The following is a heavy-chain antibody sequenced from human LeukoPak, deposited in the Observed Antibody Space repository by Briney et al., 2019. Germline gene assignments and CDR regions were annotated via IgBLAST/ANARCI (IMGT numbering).Heavy chain of an antibody. Sequence: GSLRLSCAASGFTFSSYSMNWVRQAPGKGVEWVSSISSSSSYIYYADSVKGRFTISRDNAKNSLYLQMNSLRAEDTAVYYCASDFHSAPGPFDYWGQGTLVTVSS. CDR1: GFTFSSYS. CDR3: ASDFHSAPGPFDY. CDR2: ISSSSSYI. V-gene: IGHV3-21*01. D-gene: IGHD6-6*01. J-gene: IGHJ4*02.